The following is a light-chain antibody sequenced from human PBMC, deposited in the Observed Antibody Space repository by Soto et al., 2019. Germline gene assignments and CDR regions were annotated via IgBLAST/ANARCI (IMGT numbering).Light chain of an antibody. CDR2: GAP. V-gene: IGKV3-15*01. J-gene: IGKJ1*01. Sequence: EIVLTQSPGTLSLSPGERATLSCRASQSVSNNYLAWYQQKPGQAPRLLIYGAPTRATGIPARFSGSGSGTEFTLSISSLQSEDFAVYYCQQYNNWPTFGQGTKVDNK. CDR1: QSVSNN. CDR3: QQYNNWPT.